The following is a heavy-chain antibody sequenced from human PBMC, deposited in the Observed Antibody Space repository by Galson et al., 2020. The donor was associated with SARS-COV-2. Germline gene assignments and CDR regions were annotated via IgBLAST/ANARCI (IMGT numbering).Heavy chain of an antibody. CDR1: GGSFSGYY. D-gene: IGHD4-17*01. CDR3: ARGNYGDYNDWYFDL. V-gene: IGHV4-34*01. CDR2: INHSGST. Sequence: SETLSLTCAVYGGSFSGYYWSWIRQPPGKGLEWIGEINHSGSTNYNPSLKSRVTISVDTSKNQFSLKLSSVTAADTAVYYCARGNYGDYNDWYFDLWGRGTLVTVSS. J-gene: IGHJ2*01.